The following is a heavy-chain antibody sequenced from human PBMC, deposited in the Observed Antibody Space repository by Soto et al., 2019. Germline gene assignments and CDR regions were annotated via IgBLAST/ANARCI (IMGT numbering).Heavy chain of an antibody. J-gene: IGHJ6*02. CDR2: ISNIGGST. CDR1: GFTFSSYA. Sequence: EVELLESGGGLVQPGGSLRLSCAASGFTFSSYAMSWVRQAPGKGLEWVSTISNIGGSTYYADSVKGRSTISRDNSKNTLYLQMDSLRAEDTAVYDCAKYGKSYSSPSVHYYGMDVWGPGTTVIVSS. V-gene: IGHV3-23*01. CDR3: AKYGKSYSSPSVHYYGMDV. D-gene: IGHD6-6*01.